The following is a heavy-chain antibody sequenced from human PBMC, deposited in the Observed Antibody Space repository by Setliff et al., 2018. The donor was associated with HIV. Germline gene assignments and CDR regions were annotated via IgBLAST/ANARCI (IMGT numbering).Heavy chain of an antibody. CDR1: GYSFTNYW. V-gene: IGHV5-51*01. J-gene: IGHJ5*02. CDR3: GRAMYSTTGGGTLYWFDT. CDR2: IYPGDSDP. D-gene: IGHD2-2*01. Sequence: GESLKISCKASGYSFTNYWIGWVRQMPGKGLEWMGIIYPGDSDPRYSPSFQGQVTISADKSISTAYLQWGSLKASDTAMYYCGRAMYSTTGGGTLYWFDTWGQGTLVTVSS.